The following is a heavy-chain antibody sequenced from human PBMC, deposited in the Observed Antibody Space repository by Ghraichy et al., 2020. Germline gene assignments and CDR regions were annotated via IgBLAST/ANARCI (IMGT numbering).Heavy chain of an antibody. D-gene: IGHD2-8*01. V-gene: IGHV4-4*02. CDR3: ARNGGFDFDY. Sequence: ESLNISCAVSGGSISSSNWWSWVRQPPGKGLEWIGEFHHSGRTNYSPSLKSRVTILIDKSKNQFSLKMTSVTAADTAVYYCARNGGFDFDYWGQGTLVTVSS. CDR1: GGSISSSNW. J-gene: IGHJ4*02. CDR2: FHHSGRT.